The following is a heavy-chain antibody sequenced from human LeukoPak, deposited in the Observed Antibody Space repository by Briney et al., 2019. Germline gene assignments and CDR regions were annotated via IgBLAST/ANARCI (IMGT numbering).Heavy chain of an antibody. J-gene: IGHJ6*03. CDR3: ARAGYCSGGSCYPYYYYYYMDV. D-gene: IGHD2-15*01. CDR1: GGTFSSYG. CDR2: IIPMFNIT. Sequence: ASVKVSCKASGGTFSSYGISWVRQAPGQGLEWMGGIIPMFNITTYAQNFQGRVTFTADESTTTAYMELSSLRSDDTAVYYCARAGYCSGGSCYPYYYYYYMDVWGKGTTVTVSS. V-gene: IGHV1-69*01.